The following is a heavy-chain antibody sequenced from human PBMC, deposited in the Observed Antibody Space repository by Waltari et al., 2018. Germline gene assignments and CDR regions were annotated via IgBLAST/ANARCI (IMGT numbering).Heavy chain of an antibody. CDR2: IYYSGST. V-gene: IGHV4-31*03. CDR1: GGSISSGGYY. D-gene: IGHD6-6*01. CDR3: ARDGSSSGYAFDI. J-gene: IGHJ3*02. Sequence: QVQLQESGPGLVKPSQTLSLTCTVSGGSISSGGYYWSWIRQHPGKGMEWIGYIYYSGSTYYNPSLKSRVTISVDTSKNQFSLKLSSVTAADTAVYYCARDGSSSGYAFDIWGQGTMVTVSS.